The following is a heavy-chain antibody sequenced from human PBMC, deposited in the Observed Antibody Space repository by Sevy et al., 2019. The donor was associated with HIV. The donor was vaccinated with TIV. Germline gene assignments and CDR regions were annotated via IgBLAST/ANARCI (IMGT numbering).Heavy chain of an antibody. CDR1: GFTVNSNY. CDR2: IHSDDTT. CDR3: ARGKNGYGYALNY. J-gene: IGHJ4*02. Sequence: GGSLRLSCAASGFTVNSNYMTWVRQAPGKGLEGVSVIHSDDTTYHADSVKDRFTISRDNFKNTLYLRMSSLRAEDTAVYYCARGKNGYGYALNYWGQGTLVTVSS. D-gene: IGHD5-18*01. V-gene: IGHV3-66*01.